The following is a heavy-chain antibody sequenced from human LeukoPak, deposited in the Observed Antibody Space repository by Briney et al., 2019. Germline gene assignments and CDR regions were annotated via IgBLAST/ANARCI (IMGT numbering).Heavy chain of an antibody. Sequence: GGSLRLSCAASGFTFSSSAMSWVRQVPGKGLEWVSGISASGGSTSYADSVRGRFTISRDNSKNTLYLQMNSLRAEDTAVYYCAREGHLGYCSSTSCYAPYYGMDVWGQGTTVTVSS. D-gene: IGHD2-2*01. CDR1: GFTFSSSA. V-gene: IGHV3-23*01. CDR2: ISASGGST. CDR3: AREGHLGYCSSTSCYAPYYGMDV. J-gene: IGHJ6*02.